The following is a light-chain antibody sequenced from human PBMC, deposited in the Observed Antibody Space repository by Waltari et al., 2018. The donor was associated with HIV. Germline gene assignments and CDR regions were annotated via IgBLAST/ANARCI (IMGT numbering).Light chain of an antibody. Sequence: QSVLTQPPSVSGAPGQRVTISCTGSSSNIGAGYAVHWYQQFPGAAPKLLFFGNTSRPSGGPDRCSGSKSGTSASLAITGLQAEDEADYYGQAYDNRRSGVWVFAGGTKVTVL. J-gene: IGLJ3*02. CDR3: QAYDNRRSGVWV. V-gene: IGLV1-40*01. CDR1: SSNIGAGYA. CDR2: GNT.